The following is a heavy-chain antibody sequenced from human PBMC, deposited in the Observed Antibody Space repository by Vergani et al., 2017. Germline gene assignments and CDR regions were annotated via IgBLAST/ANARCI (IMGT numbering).Heavy chain of an antibody. D-gene: IGHD2-2*02. CDR1: GYTFTSYY. Sequence: QVQLVQSGAEVKKPGASVKVSCKASGYTFTSYYMHWVRQAPGQGLEWMGIINPSGGSTSYAQKFQDRVAMTRDTSTSTVYLELSSLRSEDTAVYYCARASDIVVVPAAIRVDRWYMDVWGKGTTVTVSS. V-gene: IGHV1-46*01. J-gene: IGHJ6*03. CDR3: ARASDIVVVPAAIRVDRWYMDV. CDR2: INPSGGST.